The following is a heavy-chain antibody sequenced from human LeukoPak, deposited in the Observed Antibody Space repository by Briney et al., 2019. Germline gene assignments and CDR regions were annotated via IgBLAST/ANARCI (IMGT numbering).Heavy chain of an antibody. CDR3: ARAQRLRDDAFDI. Sequence: PGGSLRLSCAASGLTFSSYWMHWVRQVPGKGLVWVSRINSDGSSTSYADSVKGRFTISRDNAKNTLYLQMNSLRAEDTAVYYCARAQRLRDDAFDIWGQGTMVTVSS. V-gene: IGHV3-74*01. J-gene: IGHJ3*02. D-gene: IGHD6-25*01. CDR2: INSDGSST. CDR1: GLTFSSYW.